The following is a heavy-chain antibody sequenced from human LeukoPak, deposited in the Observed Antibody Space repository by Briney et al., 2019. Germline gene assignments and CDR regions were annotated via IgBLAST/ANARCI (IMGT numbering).Heavy chain of an antibody. D-gene: IGHD3-22*01. V-gene: IGHV1-2*06. CDR2: IHPNSGGT. Sequence: ASVKVSCKASGYTFTGYYMHWVRQAPGQGLEWMGRIHPNSGGTNYAQKFQGRVTMTRDTSISTAYMELSRLRSDDTAVYYCARDGGGPYYYDSSGYYSDYWGQGTLVTVSS. CDR3: ARDGGGPYYYDSSGYYSDY. CDR1: GYTFTGYY. J-gene: IGHJ4*02.